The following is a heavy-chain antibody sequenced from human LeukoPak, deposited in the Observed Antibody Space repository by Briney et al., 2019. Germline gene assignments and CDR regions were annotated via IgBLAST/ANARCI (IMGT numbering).Heavy chain of an antibody. CDR1: GGSISSGSYY. D-gene: IGHD3-16*01. J-gene: IGHJ4*02. CDR3: ARDRWGRSHFDY. CDR2: IYTSGST. Sequence: PSETLSLTCTVSGGSISSGSYYWSWIRQPAGKGLEWIGRIYTSGSTNYNPSLKSRVTISVDTSKNQFSLKLSSVTAADTAVYYCARDRWGRSHFDYWGQGTLVTVSS. V-gene: IGHV4-61*02.